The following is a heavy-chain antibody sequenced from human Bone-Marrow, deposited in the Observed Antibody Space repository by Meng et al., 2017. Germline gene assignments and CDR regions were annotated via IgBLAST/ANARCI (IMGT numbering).Heavy chain of an antibody. CDR1: GFSLSTSGVG. CDR3: ARIPKLGGHVFYYYAMDV. Sequence: SGPTLVKPTQTLTLTCTFSGFSLSTSGVGVGWIRQPPGKALEWLALIYWDDDKRYSPSLKSRLTITKDTSKNQVVLTMTNMDAVDTATYYCARIPKLGGHVFYYYAMDVWGQGTTVTVSS. V-gene: IGHV2-5*02. CDR2: IYWDDDK. D-gene: IGHD3-16*01. J-gene: IGHJ6*02.